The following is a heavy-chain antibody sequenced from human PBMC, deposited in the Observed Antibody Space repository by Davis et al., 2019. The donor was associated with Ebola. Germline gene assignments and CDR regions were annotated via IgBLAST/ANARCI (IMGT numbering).Heavy chain of an antibody. V-gene: IGHV1-69*13. CDR3: AMVQGVIIRGHFDY. Sequence: SVTVSCKASGGTFSSYAISWVRQAPGQGLEWMGGIIPIFGTANYAQKFQGRVTITADESTSTAYMELSSLRSEDTAVYYCAMVQGVIIRGHFDYWGQGTLVTVSS. J-gene: IGHJ4*02. CDR1: GGTFSSYA. CDR2: IIPIFGTA. D-gene: IGHD3-10*01.